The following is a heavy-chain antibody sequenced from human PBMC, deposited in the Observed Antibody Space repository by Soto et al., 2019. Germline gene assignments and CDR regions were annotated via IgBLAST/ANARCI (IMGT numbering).Heavy chain of an antibody. V-gene: IGHV1-18*01. CDR3: AKSTIFGVVPSFDP. D-gene: IGHD3-3*01. J-gene: IGHJ5*02. CDR2: ISAYNGNT. CDR1: GYTFTSYG. Sequence: EASVKVSFKASGYTFTSYGISWVRQAPGQGLEWMGWISAYNGNTNYAQKLQGRVTMTTDTSTSTAYMELRSLRSDDTAVYYCAKSTIFGVVPSFDPWGQGTLVTVSS.